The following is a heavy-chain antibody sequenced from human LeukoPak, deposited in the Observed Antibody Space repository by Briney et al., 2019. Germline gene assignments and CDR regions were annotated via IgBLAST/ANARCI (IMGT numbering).Heavy chain of an antibody. J-gene: IGHJ5*02. CDR2: MNPDSGNT. Sequence: ASVKVSCKASGYTFTSYDINLVRQATGQGLEWMGWMNPDSGNTGYAQKFQGRVTMTRNTSISTAYMELSSLRSEDTAVYYCARRSIAAAPRSWFDPSGQGTLVTVSS. CDR1: GYTFTSYD. D-gene: IGHD6-13*01. V-gene: IGHV1-8*01. CDR3: ARRSIAAAPRSWFDP.